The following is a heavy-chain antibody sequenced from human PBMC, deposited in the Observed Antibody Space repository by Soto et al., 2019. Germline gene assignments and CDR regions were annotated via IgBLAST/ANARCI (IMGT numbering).Heavy chain of an antibody. CDR2: INAGNGNT. D-gene: IGHD3-16*02. CDR1: GYTFTSYA. CDR3: ARDVVRLGELPLGFDY. V-gene: IGHV1-3*01. Sequence: ASVKVSCKASGYTFTSYAMHWVRQAPGQRLEWMGWINAGNGNTKYSQKFQGRVTITRDTSASTAYMELSSLRSEDTAVYYCARDVVRLGELPLGFDYWGQGTLVTVSS. J-gene: IGHJ4*02.